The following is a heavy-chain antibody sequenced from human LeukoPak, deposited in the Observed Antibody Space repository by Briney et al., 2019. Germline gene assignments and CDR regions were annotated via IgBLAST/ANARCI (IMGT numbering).Heavy chain of an antibody. J-gene: IGHJ4*02. CDR2: IYYSGST. CDR1: GGSISSSSYF. V-gene: IGHV4-39*01. D-gene: IGHD6-19*01. Sequence: SETLSLTCTVSGGSISSSSYFWGWIRQPPGKGLEWIVSIYYSGSTYYNPSLKSRVTISVDTSKNQFSLKLSSVTAADTAVYYCARQSSGWYDYFDYWGQGTLVTVSS. CDR3: ARQSSGWYDYFDY.